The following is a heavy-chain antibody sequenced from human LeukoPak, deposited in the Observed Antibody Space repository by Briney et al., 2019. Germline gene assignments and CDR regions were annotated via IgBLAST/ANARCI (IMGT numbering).Heavy chain of an antibody. Sequence: SETLSLTCTISDDSARSDNYYGGWVRQPPGKGLKWIGNIYYSGSTYYNPSLKSRVTMSVDTSKNQFFLKLNSVTAADTAVYYCARGRPYSGGYHLDYWGQGTLVTVSA. D-gene: IGHD1-26*01. CDR3: ARGRPYSGGYHLDY. CDR2: IYYSGST. CDR1: DDSARSDNYY. V-gene: IGHV4-39*01. J-gene: IGHJ4*02.